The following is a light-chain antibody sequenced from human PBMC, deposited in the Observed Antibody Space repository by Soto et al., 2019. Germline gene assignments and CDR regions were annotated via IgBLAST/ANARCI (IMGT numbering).Light chain of an antibody. CDR3: LHRSTWPRT. CDR2: WAS. Sequence: DIVMTQSPDSLAVSLGERATFNCKSSQSILDRSKNKYYLAWYQQKSGQPPKLLIYWASLRASGVPDRFTGSGSGTDFTLTISSLEPEDSAVYYCLHRSTWPRTFGGGTKVDIK. CDR1: QSILDRSKNKYY. V-gene: IGKV4-1*01. J-gene: IGKJ4*01.